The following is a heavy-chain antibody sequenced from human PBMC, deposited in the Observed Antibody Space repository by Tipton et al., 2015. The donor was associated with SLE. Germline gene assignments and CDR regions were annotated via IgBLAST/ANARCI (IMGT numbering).Heavy chain of an antibody. CDR2: IWYDGSNK. CDR1: GFTFSSYG. Sequence: SLRLSCAASGFTFSSYGMHWVRQAPGKGLEWVAVIWYDGSNKYYADSVKGRFTISRDNSKNTLYLQMNSLRAEDTAVYYCLRSPNYYYGMDVWGRGTTVTVSS. V-gene: IGHV3-33*08. J-gene: IGHJ6*02. CDR3: LRSPNYYYGMDV.